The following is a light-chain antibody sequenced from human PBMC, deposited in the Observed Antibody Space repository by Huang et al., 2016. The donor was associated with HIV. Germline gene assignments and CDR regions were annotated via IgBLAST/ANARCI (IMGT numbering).Light chain of an antibody. V-gene: IGKV1-39*01. J-gene: IGKJ4*01. CDR1: QSISTY. CDR3: QQSYSTLLT. Sequence: DIQLTQSPSSLSASVKDRVTITCRASQSISTYLNWYQQKPGKAPKLLIYAASTLQSGVPSRCRGGGSGTDFTLTISSLQPEDFATYYCQQSYSTLLTFGGGTKVEIK. CDR2: AAS.